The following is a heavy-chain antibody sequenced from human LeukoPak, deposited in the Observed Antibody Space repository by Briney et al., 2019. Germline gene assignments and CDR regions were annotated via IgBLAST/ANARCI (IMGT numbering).Heavy chain of an antibody. D-gene: IGHD3-22*01. Sequence: GGSLRLSCAASGFTFSSYGMHWVRQAPGKGLEWVAFIRHDGSNKYYADSVKGRFTISRDNSKNTLYLQMNSLRAEDTAVYYCAKDSNEGPYYYDSSGYPCDYWGQGTLVTVSS. CDR2: IRHDGSNK. CDR1: GFTFSSYG. CDR3: AKDSNEGPYYYDSSGYPCDY. V-gene: IGHV3-30*02. J-gene: IGHJ4*02.